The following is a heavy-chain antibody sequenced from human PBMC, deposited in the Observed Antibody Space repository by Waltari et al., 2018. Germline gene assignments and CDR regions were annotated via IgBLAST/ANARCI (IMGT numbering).Heavy chain of an antibody. CDR2: VIPIPGTL. D-gene: IGHD3-22*01. CDR3: WATYHYDKSGFRDAFDI. CDR1: RGSLSNYA. Sequence: QVQLEQSGTEVKKPGSSVKVSCETLRGSLSNYAFNWVRQAPGQGLEWMGRVIPIPGTLTYAQKFEDRVTITADKYTSTVNLDLRSLTSEDTAVYFCWATYHYDKSGFRDAFDIWGQGTMVTVSS. J-gene: IGHJ3*02. V-gene: IGHV1-69*04.